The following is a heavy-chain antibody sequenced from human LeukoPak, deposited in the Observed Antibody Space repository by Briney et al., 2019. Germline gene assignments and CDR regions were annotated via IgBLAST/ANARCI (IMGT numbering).Heavy chain of an antibody. CDR2: ISPKSGGT. J-gene: IGHJ3*02. D-gene: IGHD2-15*01. CDR1: GYTLIDFY. V-gene: IGHV1-2*02. CDR3: ARGRVRCSGGNCYSYAFDI. Sequence: ASVKVSCKASGYTLIDFYMHWVRQAPGQGLEWMGWISPKSGGTNYAQKFKGRLTVTRDTSISTAYMELSWLTSDDTALYYCARGRVRCSGGNCYSYAFDIWGQGTMVTVSS.